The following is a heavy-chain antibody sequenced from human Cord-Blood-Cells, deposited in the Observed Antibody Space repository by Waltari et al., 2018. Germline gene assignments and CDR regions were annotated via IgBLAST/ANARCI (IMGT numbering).Heavy chain of an antibody. J-gene: IGHJ6*02. Sequence: QVQLVQSGAEVKKPGSSVKVSCKASGGTFSSYATSWVRQAPGQGLEWMGGIIPIFGTANYAQKFQGRVTITADKSTSTAYMELSSLRSEDTAVYYCATIQMVQGVIRNSSYYYYGMDVWGQGTTVTVSS. D-gene: IGHD3-10*01. CDR1: GGTFSSYA. V-gene: IGHV1-69*06. CDR2: IIPIFGTA. CDR3: ATIQMVQGVIRNSSYYYYGMDV.